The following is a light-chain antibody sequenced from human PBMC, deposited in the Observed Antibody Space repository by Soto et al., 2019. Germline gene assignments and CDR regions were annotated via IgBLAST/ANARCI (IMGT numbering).Light chain of an antibody. CDR1: QSLLHSNGYNY. CDR2: KIS. J-gene: IGKJ5*01. CDR3: MQGTHWPLT. Sequence: DIVMTQSPLPLPVTPGEPASISCRSRQSLLHSNGYNYLDWFQQRPGQSPRRLIYKISNRDSGVPDRFSGSGSGTYFTLQISRVEAEDVGIYYCMQGTHWPLTFGQRTRLEI. V-gene: IGKV2-30*02.